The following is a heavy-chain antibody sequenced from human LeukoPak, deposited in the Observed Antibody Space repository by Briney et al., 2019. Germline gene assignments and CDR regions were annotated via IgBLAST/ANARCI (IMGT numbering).Heavy chain of an antibody. V-gene: IGHV4-59*01. D-gene: IGHD3-22*01. CDR2: IYYSGST. J-gene: IGHJ4*02. CDR3: AGVYYYDSSGYYSY. Sequence: SETLSLTCTVSGGSISSYYWSWIRQPPGKGLEWIGYIYYSGSTNYNPSLKSRVTISVDTSKNQFSLKLSSVTAADTAVYYCAGVYYYDSSGYYSYWGQGTLVTVSS. CDR1: GGSISSYY.